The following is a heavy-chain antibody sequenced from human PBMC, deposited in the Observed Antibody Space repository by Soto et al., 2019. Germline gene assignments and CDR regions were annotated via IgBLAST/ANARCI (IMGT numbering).Heavy chain of an antibody. V-gene: IGHV1-2*04. D-gene: IGHD3-3*01. Sequence: ASVKVSCKASGYTFTGYYMHWVRQAPGQGLEWMGWINPNSGGTNYAQKFQGWVTMTRDTSISTAYMELSRLRSDDTAVYYCARSRVGYYAFWSGMGVGYYYGMDVWGQGTTVTVSS. CDR3: ARSRVGYYAFWSGMGVGYYYGMDV. CDR2: INPNSGGT. CDR1: GYTFTGYY. J-gene: IGHJ6*02.